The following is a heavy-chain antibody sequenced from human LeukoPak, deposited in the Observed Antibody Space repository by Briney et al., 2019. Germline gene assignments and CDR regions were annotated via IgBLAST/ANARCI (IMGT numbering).Heavy chain of an antibody. CDR2: IKQDGSEK. Sequence: GGSLRLSCAASGFTFSTYWMSWVRQAPGKGLEWVANIKQDGSEKYYVDSVKGRFATSRDNAKNSLYLQMNSLRAEDTAMYYCARDSAGNDYWGQGTLVTVSS. CDR1: GFTFSTYW. CDR3: ARDSAGNDY. D-gene: IGHD6-13*01. V-gene: IGHV3-7*01. J-gene: IGHJ4*02.